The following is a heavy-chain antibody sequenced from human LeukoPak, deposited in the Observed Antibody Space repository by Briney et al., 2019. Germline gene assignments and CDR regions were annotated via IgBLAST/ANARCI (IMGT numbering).Heavy chain of an antibody. CDR1: GFTFSSYS. Sequence: GGSLRLSCAASGFTFSSYSMNWVRQAPGKGPEWVSSISSSSSYIYYADSVKGRFTISRDNAKNSLYLQMNSLRAEDTAVYYCARGPGSYTLNYYFDYWGQGTLVTVSS. D-gene: IGHD1-26*01. V-gene: IGHV3-21*01. J-gene: IGHJ4*02. CDR3: ARGPGSYTLNYYFDY. CDR2: ISSSSSYI.